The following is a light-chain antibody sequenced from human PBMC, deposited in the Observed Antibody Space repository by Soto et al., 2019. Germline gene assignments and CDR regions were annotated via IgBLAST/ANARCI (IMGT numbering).Light chain of an antibody. CDR2: GAS. Sequence: IVMTPSPATLSVSESESANLSRGASQSVSIDLAWYQQTPGQAPRLLIYGASSRATGIPDRSSGSGSGTDFTLTISRLEPEDFAVYYCQQYGGSPRTFGQGTKVDIK. J-gene: IGKJ1*01. CDR3: QQYGGSPRT. V-gene: IGKV3-20*01. CDR1: QSVSID.